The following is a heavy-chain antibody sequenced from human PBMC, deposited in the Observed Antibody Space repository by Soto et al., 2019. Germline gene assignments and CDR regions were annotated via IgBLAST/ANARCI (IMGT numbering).Heavy chain of an antibody. CDR3: ARVDTSMGATCVSC. V-gene: IGHV4-31*03. J-gene: IGHJ4*02. D-gene: IGHD1-26*01. Sequence: QVQLQESGPGLVKPSQTLSLTCTVSGGSISSGGYYWSWIRQHPGKGLEWIGYIYYSGSTYYNPSLKSRLTISVDTSKNQFSLKLSSVTAADTAVYYCARVDTSMGATCVSCWGQGTLVTVSS. CDR1: GGSISSGGYY. CDR2: IYYSGST.